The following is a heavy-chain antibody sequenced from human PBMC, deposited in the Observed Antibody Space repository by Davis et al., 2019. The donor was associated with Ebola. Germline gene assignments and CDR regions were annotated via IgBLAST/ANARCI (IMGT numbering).Heavy chain of an antibody. V-gene: IGHV3-23*01. CDR1: GSTSSTYV. CDR2: VSGDGGST. J-gene: IGHJ4*02. D-gene: IGHD3-16*01. CDR3: VKGGPRDY. Sequence: PGGSLRPSCPASGSTSSTYVMSWVSQGPGKGLDWVSSVSGDGGSTYYADSVKGRFTISRDNSKNTLDLQMNSLKVEDTAVYYCVKGGPRDYWGQGTLVTVSS.